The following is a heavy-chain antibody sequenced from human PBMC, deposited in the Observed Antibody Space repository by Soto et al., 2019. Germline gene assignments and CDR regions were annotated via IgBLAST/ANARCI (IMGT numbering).Heavy chain of an antibody. CDR3: TSALNYYDSSGYYDFDY. Sequence: GGSLRLSCAASGFTFSGSAMHWVRQASGKGLEWVGRIRSKANSYTTAYAASVKGRFTISRDDSKNTAYLQMNSLKTEDTAVYYCTSALNYYDSSGYYDFDYWGQGTLVTVSS. J-gene: IGHJ4*02. CDR1: GFTFSGSA. D-gene: IGHD3-22*01. V-gene: IGHV3-73*01. CDR2: IRSKANSYTT.